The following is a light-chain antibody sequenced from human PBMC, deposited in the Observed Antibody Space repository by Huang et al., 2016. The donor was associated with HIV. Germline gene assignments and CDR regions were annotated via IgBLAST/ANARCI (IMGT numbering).Light chain of an antibody. CDR3: QQYKTNPWT. CDR2: KAS. CDR1: QSISDS. V-gene: IGKV1-5*03. J-gene: IGKJ1*01. Sequence: EDRVTITCRATQSISDSLAWYQQKPGKAPKLLIYKASNLQTGVPSRFSGSGSGTEFTLTISSLQPDDFATYCCQQYKTNPWTFGQGTKVEIK.